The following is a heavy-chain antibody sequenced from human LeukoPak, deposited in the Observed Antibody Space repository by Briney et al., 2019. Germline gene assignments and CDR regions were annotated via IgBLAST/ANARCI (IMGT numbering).Heavy chain of an antibody. CDR1: GFTFSSYG. D-gene: IGHD1-26*01. CDR3: ARDPVGAIGYGMDV. V-gene: IGHV3-33*01. J-gene: IGHJ6*02. Sequence: GGSLRLSCAASGFTFSSYGMHWVRQAPGKGLEWVAVIRYDGSNKYYADSVKGRFTISRDNSKNTLYLQMNSLRAEDTAVYYCARDPVGAIGYGMDVWGQGTTVTVSS. CDR2: IRYDGSNK.